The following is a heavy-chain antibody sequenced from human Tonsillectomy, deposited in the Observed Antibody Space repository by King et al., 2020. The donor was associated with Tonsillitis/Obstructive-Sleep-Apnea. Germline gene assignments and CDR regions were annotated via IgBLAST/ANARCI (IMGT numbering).Heavy chain of an antibody. V-gene: IGHV3-21*01. CDR1: GFTFSSYS. CDR3: ARGGYSYANDAFDV. D-gene: IGHD5-18*01. J-gene: IGHJ3*01. Sequence: VQLVESGGGLVKPGGSLRLSCAASGFTFSSYSMNWVRQAPGKGLEWVSSIISSNSYIYYADSVKGRFTISRDNAKNSLYLQMSSLGAEDTAVYYCARGGYSYANDAFDVWGQGTMVTVSS. CDR2: IISSNSYI.